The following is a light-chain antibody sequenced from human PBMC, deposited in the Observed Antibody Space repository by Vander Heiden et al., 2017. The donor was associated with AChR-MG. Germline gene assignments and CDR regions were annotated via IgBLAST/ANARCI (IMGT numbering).Light chain of an antibody. J-gene: IGKJ1*01. Sequence: IVLAESPDPLALSLCERATIHCKSSQSLFSPAQHRNYLGWHQQKPGQPPKLLISWASTRDSGVPDRFSASGSGTDFTLTINSLQADDVAVYYCQQHYSAPLTFGQGTKVEIK. CDR2: WAS. V-gene: IGKV4-1*01. CDR1: QSLFSPAQHRNY. CDR3: QQHYSAPLT.